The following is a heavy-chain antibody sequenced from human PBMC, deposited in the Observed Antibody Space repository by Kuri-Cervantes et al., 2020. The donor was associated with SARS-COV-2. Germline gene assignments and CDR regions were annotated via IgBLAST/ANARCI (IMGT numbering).Heavy chain of an antibody. CDR1: GFTFSSYA. V-gene: IGHV3-30-3*01. J-gene: IGHJ5*02. CDR2: ISYDGSNK. D-gene: IGHD6-13*01. CDR3: AKVGRGLGIAAAGTS. Sequence: GESLKISCAASGFTFSSYAMSWVRQAPGKGLEWVAVISYDGSNKYYADSVKGRFTISRDNSKNTLYLQMNSLRAEDTAVYYCAKVGRGLGIAAAGTSWGQGTLVTVSS.